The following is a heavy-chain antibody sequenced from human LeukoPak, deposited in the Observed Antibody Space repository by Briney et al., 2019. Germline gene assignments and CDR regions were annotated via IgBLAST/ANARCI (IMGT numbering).Heavy chain of an antibody. CDR3: ARGSDYYGSGIKYNWFDP. V-gene: IGHV4-59*01. J-gene: IGHJ5*02. D-gene: IGHD3-10*01. CDR1: RGSISTYY. CDR2: IHYSGST. Sequence: SETLSLTCTVPRGSISTYYWSWSRQPPGQGLEWIGYIHYSGSTNYNPALKSRVTISVDTSKNQFSLNLKSVTAADTAVYYCARGSDYYGSGIKYNWFDPWGQGTLVTVSS.